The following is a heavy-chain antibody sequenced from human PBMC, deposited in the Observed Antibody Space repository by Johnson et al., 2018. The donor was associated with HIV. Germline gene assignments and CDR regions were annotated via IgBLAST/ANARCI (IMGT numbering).Heavy chain of an antibody. CDR3: AKDIMMEWFYAFDI. CDR1: GFTFSSYG. D-gene: IGHD3-3*01. Sequence: QVQLVESGGGVVQPGRSLRHSCAASGFTFSSYGMHWVRQAPGKGLEWVAFIRYDGSNKYYADSVKGRFTISRDNSKNTLYLQMNSLRAEDTALYYCAKDIMMEWFYAFDIWGQGTMVTVSS. J-gene: IGHJ3*02. V-gene: IGHV3-30*02. CDR2: IRYDGSNK.